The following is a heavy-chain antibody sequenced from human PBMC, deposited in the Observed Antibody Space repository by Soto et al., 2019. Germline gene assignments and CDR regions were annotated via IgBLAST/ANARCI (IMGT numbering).Heavy chain of an antibody. CDR1: GGSISSYY. D-gene: IGHD4-4*01. Sequence: SETLSLTCIVSGGSISSYYWSWIRQPPGMALEWIGQIYYSGTAKYNAYLRSRVTISLDTSNYQFSLKLSSVTAADTAVDYCARDGDGRMTTNPYYYNGMDVWGPGTTVTVSS. J-gene: IGHJ6*02. CDR3: ARDGDGRMTTNPYYYNGMDV. CDR2: IYYSGTA. V-gene: IGHV4-59*01.